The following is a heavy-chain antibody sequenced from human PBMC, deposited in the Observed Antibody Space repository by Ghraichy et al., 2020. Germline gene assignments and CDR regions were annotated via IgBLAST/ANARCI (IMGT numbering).Heavy chain of an antibody. D-gene: IGHD6-6*01. CDR1: GGSIRSYY. Sequence: SETLSLTCTVSGGSIRSYYWSWIRQPPGRGLEWIAFIYHTGSTNCNPSLKSRVSISLDTSENQFSLKLSSVTAADTAVYYCARGLRSSSSQGTTFDYWGQGTLVTVSS. CDR2: IYHTGST. CDR3: ARGLRSSSSQGTTFDY. J-gene: IGHJ4*02. V-gene: IGHV4-59*01.